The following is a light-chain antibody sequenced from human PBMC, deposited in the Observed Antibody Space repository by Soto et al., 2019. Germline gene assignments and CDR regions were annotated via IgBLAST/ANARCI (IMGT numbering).Light chain of an antibody. CDR3: ATWDDSLNGVV. Sequence: QSVLTQPPSASGIPGQRVSISCSGGSSNIGTNTVNWYQHLPGTAPKLLIFSNDERPSGVPDRFSGSKSGTSASLAISGLQSDDEADYYCATWDDSLNGVVFGGGTKVTVL. V-gene: IGLV1-44*01. CDR2: SND. J-gene: IGLJ2*01. CDR1: SSNIGTNT.